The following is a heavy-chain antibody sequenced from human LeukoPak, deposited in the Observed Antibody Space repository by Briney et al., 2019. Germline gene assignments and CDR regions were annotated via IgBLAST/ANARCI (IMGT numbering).Heavy chain of an antibody. CDR2: IRYDGSNK. J-gene: IGHJ6*03. CDR3: AKDPYSSSSGYYYYYYMDV. D-gene: IGHD6-6*01. Sequence: GGSLILSCVASGFTFSSYGMHWVRQAPGKGLEWVAFIRYDGSNKYYADSVKGRFTISRDNSKNTLYLQMNSLRAEDTAVYYCAKDPYSSSSGYYYYYYMDVWGKGTTVTVSS. V-gene: IGHV3-30*02. CDR1: GFTFSSYG.